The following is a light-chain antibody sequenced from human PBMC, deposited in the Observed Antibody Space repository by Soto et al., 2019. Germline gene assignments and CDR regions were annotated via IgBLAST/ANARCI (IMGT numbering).Light chain of an antibody. CDR3: QPYKHWPPLT. Sequence: EIVMTQSPATLSMSPGERATLSCRASQSIRSNFAWYQQKPGQAPRLLIYEASTRAAGIPARFSGTGSGTEFTLTISSLQAEDFLVYYCQPYKHWPPLTFGGGTKVEIK. CDR1: QSIRSN. CDR2: EAS. J-gene: IGKJ4*02. V-gene: IGKV3D-15*01.